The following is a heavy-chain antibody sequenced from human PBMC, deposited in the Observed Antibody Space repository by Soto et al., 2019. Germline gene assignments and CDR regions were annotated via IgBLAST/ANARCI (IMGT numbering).Heavy chain of an antibody. CDR3: ARGGREGPRIPYDN. D-gene: IGHD3-16*01. V-gene: IGHV1-2*02. Sequence: QVQLVQSGAEVKKPGASVKVSCKASGYTFTSYYLHWVRQAPGQGLQWMGWINPNPGATHYALKFQGKVTMTRDTSINTVYMQLSSLRSDDTDIYYCARGGREGPRIPYDNWGQGTLVTVSS. CDR2: INPNPGAT. J-gene: IGHJ4*02. CDR1: GYTFTSYY.